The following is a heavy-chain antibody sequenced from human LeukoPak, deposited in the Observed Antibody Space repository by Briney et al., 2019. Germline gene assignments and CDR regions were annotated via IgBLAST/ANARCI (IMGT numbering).Heavy chain of an antibody. J-gene: IGHJ4*02. D-gene: IGHD6-6*01. CDR1: GGTFSSYA. Sequence: GASVKVSCKASGGTFSSYAISWVRQAPGQGLEWMGGIIPIFGTANYAQKFQGRVTITADESTSTAYMELSSLRSEDTAVYYCTRDSSSSDITFDYWGQGTLVTVSS. CDR3: TRDSSSSDITFDY. V-gene: IGHV1-69*13. CDR2: IIPIFGTA.